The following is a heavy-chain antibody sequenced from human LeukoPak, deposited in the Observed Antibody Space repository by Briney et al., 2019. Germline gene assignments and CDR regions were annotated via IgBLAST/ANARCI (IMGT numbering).Heavy chain of an antibody. CDR2: ISSSSSYI. V-gene: IGHV3-21*01. Sequence: GRSLRLSCAASGFTFNTYGMNWVRQAPGKGLEWVSSISSSSSYIYYADSVKGRFTISRDNAKNSLYLQMNSLRAEDTAVYYCARDQAVRGVMDYWGQGTLVTVSS. CDR1: GFTFNTYG. CDR3: ARDQAVRGVMDY. J-gene: IGHJ4*02. D-gene: IGHD3-10*01.